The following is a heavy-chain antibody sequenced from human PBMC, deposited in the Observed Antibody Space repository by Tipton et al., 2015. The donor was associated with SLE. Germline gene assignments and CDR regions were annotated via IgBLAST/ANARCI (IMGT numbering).Heavy chain of an antibody. CDR3: ARIGEYDSGGYYMIGLES. V-gene: IGHV4-39*01. Sequence: TLSLTCSVSGVSINTYNYYWGWIRQPPGKGLEWIGTLFYSGNAYYNPSLRSRLTIFADTSKNQFSLKLNSVTAADTAVYHCARIGEYDSGGYYMIGLESWGQGTLVTVSS. D-gene: IGHD3-22*01. J-gene: IGHJ5*01. CDR1: GVSINTYNYY. CDR2: LFYSGNA.